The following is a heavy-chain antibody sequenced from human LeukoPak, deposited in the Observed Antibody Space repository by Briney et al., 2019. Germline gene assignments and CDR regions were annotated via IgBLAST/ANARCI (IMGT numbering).Heavy chain of an antibody. V-gene: IGHV4-59*01. D-gene: IGHD6-13*01. J-gene: IGHJ5*02. Sequence: SETLSLTCTVSGGSISSYYRSWIRQPPGKGLEWIGYIYYSGSTNYNPSLKSRVTISVDTSKNQFSLKLSSVTAADTAVYYCARLAAAGTRWFDPWGQGTLVTVSS. CDR2: IYYSGST. CDR1: GGSISSYY. CDR3: ARLAAAGTRWFDP.